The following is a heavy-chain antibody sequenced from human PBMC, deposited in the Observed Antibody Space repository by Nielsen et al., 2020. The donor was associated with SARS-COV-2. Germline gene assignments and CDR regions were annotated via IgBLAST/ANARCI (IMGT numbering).Heavy chain of an antibody. CDR3: ARTPRVTTTYYFDD. Sequence: SGPTLLKPTQTLTLTSTFSGFSLSTSGVCVSWIRQPPGKALEWLARIDSDDDKFYSTSLKTRLTISKDTSKNQVVLTVTNMDPVDTATYYCARTPRVTTTYYFDDWGQGTLVTVSS. D-gene: IGHD4-11*01. CDR1: GFSLSTSGVC. V-gene: IGHV2-70*17. J-gene: IGHJ4*02. CDR2: IDSDDDK.